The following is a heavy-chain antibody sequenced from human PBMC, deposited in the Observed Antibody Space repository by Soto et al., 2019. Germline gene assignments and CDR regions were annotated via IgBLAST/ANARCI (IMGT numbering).Heavy chain of an antibody. CDR3: ARIHALQKYSSLRVYAFDI. CDR2: IIPIFGTA. D-gene: IGHD6-6*01. J-gene: IGHJ3*02. Sequence: GASVKVSCKASGGTFSSYAISWVRQAPGQGLEWMGGIIPIFGTANYAQKFQGRVTITADKSTSTAYMELSSLRSEDTAVYYCARIHALQKYSSLRVYAFDIWGQGTMVTVSS. V-gene: IGHV1-69*06. CDR1: GGTFSSYA.